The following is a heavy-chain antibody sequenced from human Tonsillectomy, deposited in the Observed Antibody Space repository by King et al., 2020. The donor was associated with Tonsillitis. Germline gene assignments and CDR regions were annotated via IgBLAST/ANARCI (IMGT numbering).Heavy chain of an antibody. CDR1: GFTFSASV. CDR3: AKDLVGSWTFEQ. D-gene: IGHD3/OR15-3a*01. CDR2: IMYGGNKK. Sequence: VQLVESGGGVVQPGGSLTLSCAASGFTFSASVMHWVRQVPGKGLEWVALIMYGGNKKDYEVSVKGRFIISRDNFTKTRYLHMSNLRIEDTAIYYSAKDLVGSWTFEQWGQGTLVTVSS. J-gene: IGHJ4*02. V-gene: IGHV3-30*02.